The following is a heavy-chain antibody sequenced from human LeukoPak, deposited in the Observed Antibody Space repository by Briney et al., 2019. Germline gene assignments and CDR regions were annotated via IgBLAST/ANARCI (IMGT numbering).Heavy chain of an antibody. D-gene: IGHD6-6*01. CDR3: AKARPAIAARVGYYYGMDV. V-gene: IGHV3-30*18. CDR1: GFTFISYG. J-gene: IGHJ6*02. Sequence: GGSLRLSCAASGFTFISYGMHWVRQAPGKGLEWVAVISYDGSNKYYADSVKGRFTISRDNSKNTLYLQVNTLRAEDTAVYYCAKARPAIAARVGYYYGMDVWGQGTTVTVSS. CDR2: ISYDGSNK.